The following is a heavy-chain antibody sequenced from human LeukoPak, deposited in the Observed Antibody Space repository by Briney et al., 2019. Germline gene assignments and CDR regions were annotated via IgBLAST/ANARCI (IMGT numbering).Heavy chain of an antibody. V-gene: IGHV4-34*01. CDR2: INHSGST. J-gene: IGHJ6*03. D-gene: IGHD2-15*01. CDR1: GGSFSGYY. CDR3: ARARRVVVAARRYYMDV. Sequence: SETLSLTCAVYGGSFSGYYWSWIRQPPGKGLEWIGEINHSGSTNYNPSLKSRVTISVDTSKNQFSLKLSSVIAADTAVYYCARARRVVVAARRYYMDVWGKGTTVTVSS.